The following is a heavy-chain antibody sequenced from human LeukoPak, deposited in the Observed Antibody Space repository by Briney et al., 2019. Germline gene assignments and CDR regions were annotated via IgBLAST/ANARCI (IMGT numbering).Heavy chain of an antibody. CDR1: GFTFSSYG. V-gene: IGHV3-33*06. D-gene: IGHD4-23*01. J-gene: IGHJ4*02. Sequence: GRSLRLSCAASGFTFSSYGMHWVRQAPGKGLEWVAVIWYDGSNKYYADSVKGRFTISRDNSKNTLYLQMNSLRAKDTAVYYCAKDLYSYGGNSGSDYWGQGTLVTVSS. CDR3: AKDLYSYGGNSGSDY. CDR2: IWYDGSNK.